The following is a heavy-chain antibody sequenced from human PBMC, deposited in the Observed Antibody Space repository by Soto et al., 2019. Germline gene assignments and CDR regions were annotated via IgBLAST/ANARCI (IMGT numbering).Heavy chain of an antibody. V-gene: IGHV1-18*01. D-gene: IGHD2-15*01. CDR3: ARRRVVAPNGLFDY. CDR1: GYTFTSYG. J-gene: IGHJ4*02. CDR2: ISAYNGNT. Sequence: ASVKASCKASGYTFTSYGISWVRQAPGQGLEWMGWISAYNGNTNYAQKLQGRVTMTTDTSTSTAYMELRSLRSDDTAVYYCARRRVVAPNGLFDYWGQGTLVTSPQ.